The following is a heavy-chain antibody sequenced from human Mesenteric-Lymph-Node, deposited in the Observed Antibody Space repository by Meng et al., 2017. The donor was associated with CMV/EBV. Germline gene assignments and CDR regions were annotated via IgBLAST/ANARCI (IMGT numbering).Heavy chain of an antibody. D-gene: IGHD3-10*02. CDR1: GFTFSSYW. CDR2: INSDGSTT. CDR3: ARDRDITMWGGWLDP. J-gene: IGHJ5*02. Sequence: GESLKISCAASGFTFSSYWMHWVRQAPGKGLVWVSRINSDGSTTNYADSVKGRFTISRDNAKNTLYLQMNSLRVEDTAVYYCARDRDITMWGGWLDPWGQGTLVTVSS. V-gene: IGHV3-74*01.